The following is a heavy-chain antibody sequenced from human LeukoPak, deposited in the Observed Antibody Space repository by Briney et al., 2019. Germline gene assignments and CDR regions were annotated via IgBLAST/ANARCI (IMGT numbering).Heavy chain of an antibody. Sequence: ASVKVSCKASGYTFTGYYMHWVRQAPGQGLEWMGWINPNSGGTNYAQKFQGRVTMTRDTSISTAYMELSRLRSDGTAVYYCARGHFGRYCSGGSCYLDYWGQGTLVTVSS. CDR1: GYTFTGYY. V-gene: IGHV1-2*02. CDR3: ARGHFGRYCSGGSCYLDY. J-gene: IGHJ4*02. CDR2: INPNSGGT. D-gene: IGHD2-15*01.